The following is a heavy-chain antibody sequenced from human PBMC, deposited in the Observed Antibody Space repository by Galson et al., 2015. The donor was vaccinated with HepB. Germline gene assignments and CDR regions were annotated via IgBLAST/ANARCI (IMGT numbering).Heavy chain of an antibody. J-gene: IGHJ6*03. CDR1: GLTFSPYW. D-gene: IGHD5/OR15-5a*01. Sequence: SLRLSCAASGLTFSPYWMSWVRQAPGKGLEWVANINQDGSEKHYVGSVKGRFTISGDNAKNSLYLQMNSLRAEDTAVYYCARDSTVSYFYYYYMDVWGKGTTVTVSS. V-gene: IGHV3-7*01. CDR3: ARDSTVSYFYYYYMDV. CDR2: INQDGSEK.